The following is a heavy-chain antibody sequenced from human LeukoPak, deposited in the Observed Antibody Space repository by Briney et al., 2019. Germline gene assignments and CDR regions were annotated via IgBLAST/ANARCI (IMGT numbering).Heavy chain of an antibody. CDR1: GFTFSSYG. D-gene: IGHD5-18*01. CDR2: ILYDGSNK. V-gene: IGHV3-30*18. CDR3: AKDLNSGYRYGWDPFDY. J-gene: IGHJ4*02. Sequence: SGGSLRLSCAVSGFTFSSYGMHWVRQAPGKGLAWVAVILYDGSNKYYADSVKGRFTISRDNSKNTLYLQMNSLRAEDTAVYYCAKDLNSGYRYGWDPFDYWGQGTLVTVSS.